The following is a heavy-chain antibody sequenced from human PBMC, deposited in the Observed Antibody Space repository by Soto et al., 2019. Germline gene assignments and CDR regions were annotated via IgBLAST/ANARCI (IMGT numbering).Heavy chain of an antibody. D-gene: IGHD6-19*01. J-gene: IGHJ4*02. CDR1: GGPFSRGGYY. CDR2: IFYTGST. V-gene: IGHV4-30-4*01. Sequence: SETLSLTCTVSGGPFSRGGYYWSWIRQHPGKGLECIGYIFYTGSTYYNPSLKSRVTISVDRSKNQFSLKLSSVTAADTAVYYCARAGGLGAVAVDYWGQGTLVTVSS. CDR3: ARAGGLGAVAVDY.